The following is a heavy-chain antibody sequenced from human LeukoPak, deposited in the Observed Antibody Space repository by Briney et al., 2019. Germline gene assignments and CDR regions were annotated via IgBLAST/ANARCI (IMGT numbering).Heavy chain of an antibody. J-gene: IGHJ4*02. CDR1: GGSFSGYY. V-gene: IGHV4-34*01. Sequence: SETLSLTCAVYGGSFSGYYWSWIRQPPGKGLEWIGEINHSGSTNYNPSLKSRVTISVDTSKNQFSLKLSSVTAADTAVYYCARALGDIVVVPAANYFDYRGQGSLVTVSS. CDR2: INHSGST. D-gene: IGHD2-2*01. CDR3: ARALGDIVVVPAANYFDY.